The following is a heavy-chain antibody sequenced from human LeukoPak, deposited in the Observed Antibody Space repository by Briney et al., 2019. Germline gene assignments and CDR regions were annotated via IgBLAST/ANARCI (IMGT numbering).Heavy chain of an antibody. D-gene: IGHD2-15*01. V-gene: IGHV3-21*01. J-gene: IGHJ4*02. CDR2: ISSSSSYI. Sequence: GGSLRLSCAASGFTFSGYSMNWVRQAPGRGLEWVSSISSSSSYIYYADSVKGRFTISRGNAKNSLYLQMNSLRAEDTAVYYCARGSGGSCYAHWGQGTLVTVSS. CDR1: GFTFSGYS. CDR3: ARGSGGSCYAH.